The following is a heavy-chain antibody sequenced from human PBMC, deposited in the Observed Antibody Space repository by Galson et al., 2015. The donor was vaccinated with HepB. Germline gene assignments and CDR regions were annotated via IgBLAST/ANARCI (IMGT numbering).Heavy chain of an antibody. CDR3: TRGIPMVRGLNYYDP. D-gene: IGHD3-10*01. CDR1: GYTFTGYA. Sequence: SVKVSCKASGYTFTGYAMHWLRQAPGQGLEWMGWINSGKGDTYYSETFQGRFTITRDISASTAYMELSSLRSEDTAVYYCTRGIPMVRGLNYYDPWGQGTLVTVSS. V-gene: IGHV1-3*01. J-gene: IGHJ5*02. CDR2: INSGKGDT.